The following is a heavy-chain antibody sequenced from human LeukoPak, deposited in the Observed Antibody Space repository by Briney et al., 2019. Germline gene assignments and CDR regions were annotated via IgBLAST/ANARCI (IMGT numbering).Heavy chain of an antibody. Sequence: GGSLRLSCAASGFTFSSYEMNWVRQAPGKGLEWVSYISSSGSYIYYADSVKGRFTISRDNAKNSLYLQMNSLRAEDTAVYYCARVGSSRQNDYWGQGTLVTVSS. J-gene: IGHJ4*02. D-gene: IGHD6-6*01. CDR3: ARVGSSRQNDY. CDR1: GFTFSSYE. V-gene: IGHV3-48*03. CDR2: ISSSGSYI.